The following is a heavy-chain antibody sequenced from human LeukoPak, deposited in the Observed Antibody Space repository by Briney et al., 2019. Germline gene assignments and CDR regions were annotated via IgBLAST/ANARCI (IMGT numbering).Heavy chain of an antibody. CDR2: IYYSGST. CDR3: ARGGSSLYYFDY. CDR1: GGSISSYY. V-gene: IGHV4-59*01. J-gene: IGHJ4*02. Sequence: SETLSLTCTVSGGSISSYYWSWIRQAPGKGLEWIGYIYYSGSTNYNPSLKSRVTISVDTSKNQFSLKLSSVTAADTAVYYCARGGSSLYYFDYWGQGTLVTVSS. D-gene: IGHD6-6*01.